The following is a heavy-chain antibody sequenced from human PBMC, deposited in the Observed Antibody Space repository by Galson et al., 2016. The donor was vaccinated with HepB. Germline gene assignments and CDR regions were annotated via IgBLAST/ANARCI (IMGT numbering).Heavy chain of an antibody. CDR1: GFIFSDYS. CDR3: TRGGDYGYK. V-gene: IGHV3-74*03. J-gene: IGHJ4*02. D-gene: IGHD4-17*01. CDR2: ITGDGSTT. Sequence: SLRLSCAASGFIFSDYSMHWVRQAPGKGLVWVSRITGDGSTTKYADSVKGRFIISRDNAKNTLYLQMTSLSAEDTAVYMCTRGGDYGYKWGQGTLVTVS.